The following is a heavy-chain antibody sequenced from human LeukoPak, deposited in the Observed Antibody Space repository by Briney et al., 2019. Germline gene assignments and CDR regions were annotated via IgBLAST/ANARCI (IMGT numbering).Heavy chain of an antibody. CDR3: ARAGYSGYDIIDY. Sequence: SETLSLTCTVSGGSISSYYWSWIRQPPGKGLEWIGYIYYSGSTNYNPSLKSRATISVDTSKNQFSLKLSSVTAADTAVYYCARAGYSGYDIIDYWGQGTLVTVSS. J-gene: IGHJ4*02. CDR2: IYYSGST. V-gene: IGHV4-59*01. D-gene: IGHD5-12*01. CDR1: GGSISSYY.